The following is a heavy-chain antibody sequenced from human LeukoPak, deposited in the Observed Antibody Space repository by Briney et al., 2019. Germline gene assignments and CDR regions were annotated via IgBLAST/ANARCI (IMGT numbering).Heavy chain of an antibody. CDR2: ISDSGST. V-gene: IGHV4-39*01. CDR1: GGSISSTSFY. D-gene: IGHD3-16*01. CDR3: ARHKVFGVTFYYGMDV. J-gene: IGHJ6*02. Sequence: SETLSLTCTVSGGSISSTSFYWGWIRQPPGKGLEWIGSISDSGSTYYNPSLKSRVVISVDPSKNQFSLQLSSVTAADTAVYSCARHKVFGVTFYYGMDVWGQGTTVTVSS.